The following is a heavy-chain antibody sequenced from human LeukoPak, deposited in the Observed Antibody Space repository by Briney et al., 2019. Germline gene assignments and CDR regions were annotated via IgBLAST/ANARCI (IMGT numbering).Heavy chain of an antibody. Sequence: SETLSLTYAVSGGSISSSNWWSWIRQPPGKGLEWIGEIYHSGSTNYNPSLKSRVTISVDKSKTQFSLKLSSVTAADTAVYYCARTGLGYCSGGSCYTIDYWGQGTLVTVSS. V-gene: IGHV4-4*02. CDR1: GGSISSSNW. CDR2: IYHSGST. CDR3: ARTGLGYCSGGSCYTIDY. D-gene: IGHD2-15*01. J-gene: IGHJ4*02.